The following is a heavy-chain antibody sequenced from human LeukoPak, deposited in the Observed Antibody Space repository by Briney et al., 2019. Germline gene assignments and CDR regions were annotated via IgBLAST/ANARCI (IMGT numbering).Heavy chain of an antibody. CDR3: AGHAVVIPYYYYMDV. CDR2: IYPGDSDT. V-gene: IGHV5-51*01. J-gene: IGHJ6*03. Sequence: GESLKISCKGSGYSFTSYWIGWVRQMPGKGLEWMGIIYPGDSDTRYSPSFQGQVTISADKSISTAYLQWSSLKASDTAMYYCAGHAVVIPYYYYMDVWGKGTTVTVSS. CDR1: GYSFTSYW. D-gene: IGHD3-3*01.